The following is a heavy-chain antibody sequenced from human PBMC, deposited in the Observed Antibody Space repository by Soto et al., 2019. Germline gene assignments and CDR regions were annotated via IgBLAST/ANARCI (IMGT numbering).Heavy chain of an antibody. CDR3: ARDGGREGATTRYYYGMDV. Sequence: QVQLVQSGAEVKKPGASVKVSCKASGYTFTSYGISWVRQAPGQGLEWMGWISAYNGNTNYAQKLQGRVTMTTDTSTSTAYMELRSRRSDDTAVYYCARDGGREGATTRYYYGMDVWGQGTTVTVSS. CDR2: ISAYNGNT. J-gene: IGHJ6*02. CDR1: GYTFTSYG. V-gene: IGHV1-18*01. D-gene: IGHD1-26*01.